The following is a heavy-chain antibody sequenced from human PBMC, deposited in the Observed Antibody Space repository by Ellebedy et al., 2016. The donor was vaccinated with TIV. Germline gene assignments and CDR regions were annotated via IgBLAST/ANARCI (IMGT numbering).Heavy chain of an antibody. V-gene: IGHV3-48*03. D-gene: IGHD1-26*01. CDR3: ARLKRTLAVATWYFDL. CDR1: GFTLSSYE. Sequence: PGGSLRLSCAASGFTLSSYEMNWVRQAPGKGLEWVSYISGTGSRIYYSDSVKGRFAISRDTAQDSLYLQMNSLRADDTAVYYCARLKRTLAVATWYFDLWGRGTLVTVSS. CDR2: ISGTGSRI. J-gene: IGHJ2*01.